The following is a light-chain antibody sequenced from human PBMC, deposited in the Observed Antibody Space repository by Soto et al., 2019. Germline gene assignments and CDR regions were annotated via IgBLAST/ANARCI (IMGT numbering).Light chain of an antibody. CDR1: QSITNY. V-gene: IGKV1-39*01. J-gene: IGKJ4*01. Sequence: DIQMTQSPSSLSASIGDRVTITCRASQSITNYLNWYQKKPGEAPKLLICLASNLQSGVPSRFSGSGSGTDFTLTISSLQPEDFATYYCQQGYSTPLTFGGGTRVEI. CDR3: QQGYSTPLT. CDR2: LAS.